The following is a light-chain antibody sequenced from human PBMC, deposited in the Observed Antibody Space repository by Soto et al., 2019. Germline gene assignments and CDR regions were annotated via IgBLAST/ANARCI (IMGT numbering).Light chain of an antibody. CDR2: GAS. J-gene: IGKJ1*01. CDR3: QQYGSSPPWK. V-gene: IGKV3-20*01. CDR1: QSVSSSY. Sequence: EIVLTQSPGTLSLSPGERATLSCRASQSVSSSYLAWYQQKPGQAPRLLIYGASSRATGIPDRFSSSGSGTDFTLTISRLEPEDFAVYYCQQYGSSPPWKFGQGTK.